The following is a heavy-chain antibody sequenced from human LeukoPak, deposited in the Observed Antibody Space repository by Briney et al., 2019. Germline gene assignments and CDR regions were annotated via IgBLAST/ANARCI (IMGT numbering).Heavy chain of an antibody. J-gene: IGHJ5*02. D-gene: IGHD5-24*01. CDR3: ARDMRDGFNWFDP. Sequence: ASVKVSCKASGCTFTGYYMHWVRQAPGQGLEWMGRINPNSGGTNYAQKFQGRVTMTRDTSISTAYMELSRLRSDDTAVYYCARDMRDGFNWFDPWGQGTLVTVSS. V-gene: IGHV1-2*06. CDR1: GCTFTGYY. CDR2: INPNSGGT.